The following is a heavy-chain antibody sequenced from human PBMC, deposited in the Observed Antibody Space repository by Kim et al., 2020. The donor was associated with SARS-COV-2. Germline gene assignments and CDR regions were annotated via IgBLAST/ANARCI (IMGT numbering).Heavy chain of an antibody. CDR2: INAGSGNT. CDR1: GFTFSDYA. J-gene: IGHJ4*02. Sequence: ASVKVSCKASGFTFSDYAMYWVRQAPGQRLEWMGRINAGSGNTRYSQKFQGRVTITWDTSASTAYMDLTSLRFEDTAVYYCARERFAGSFDYWGQGTLVT. D-gene: IGHD3-10*01. V-gene: IGHV1-3*01. CDR3: ARERFAGSFDY.